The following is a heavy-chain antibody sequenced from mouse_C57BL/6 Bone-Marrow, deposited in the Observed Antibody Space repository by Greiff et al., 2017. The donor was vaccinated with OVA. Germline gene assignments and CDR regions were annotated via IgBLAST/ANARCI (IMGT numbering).Heavy chain of an antibody. CDR3: ARLGLRRSPTAMDY. CDR1: GYTFTSYW. Sequence: QVQLQQPGAELVKPGASVKLSCKASGYTFTSYWMQWVKQRPGQGLEWIGEIDPSDSYTNYNQKFKGKATLTVDTSSSTAYMQLSSLTSEDSAVYYCARLGLRRSPTAMDYWGQGTSGTVSS. J-gene: IGHJ4*01. CDR2: IDPSDSYT. D-gene: IGHD2-4*01. V-gene: IGHV1-50*01.